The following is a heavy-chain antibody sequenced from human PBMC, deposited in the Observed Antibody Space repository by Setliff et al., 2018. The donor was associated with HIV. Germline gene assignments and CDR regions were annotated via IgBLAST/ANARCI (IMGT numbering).Heavy chain of an antibody. CDR3: ARVRSYGSAYDAFDV. Sequence: PSETLSLTCTVSGGSMSTYYWSWIRQPPGKGLEWIGYIYTSGSTNYNPSLRSRVTISVDTSKNQFSLRLTSVTAADTAVYYCARVRSYGSAYDAFDVWGPGTMVTVSS. V-gene: IGHV4-4*08. CDR1: GGSMSTYY. CDR2: IYTSGST. D-gene: IGHD3-10*01. J-gene: IGHJ3*01.